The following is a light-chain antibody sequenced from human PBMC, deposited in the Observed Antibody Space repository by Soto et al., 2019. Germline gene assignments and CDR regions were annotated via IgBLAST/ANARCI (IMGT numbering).Light chain of an antibody. V-gene: IGLV2-14*01. J-gene: IGLJ2*01. Sequence: QSALTQPASVSGSPGQSITISCTGTSSDVGGYNYVSWYQQHPGKAPKCMIYAVSNRPSGVSNRLSGSKSGNTASLAISGVKAEDEDDYYCSSYTSSSTIVVFGGGTKLTVL. CDR2: AVS. CDR1: SSDVGGYNY. CDR3: SSYTSSSTIVV.